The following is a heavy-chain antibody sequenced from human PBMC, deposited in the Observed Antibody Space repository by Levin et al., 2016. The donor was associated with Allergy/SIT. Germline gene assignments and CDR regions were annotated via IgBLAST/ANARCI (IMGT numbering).Heavy chain of an antibody. D-gene: IGHD2-2*01. Sequence: GESLKISCAASGFTFSSYAMSWVRQAPGKGLEWVSAISGSGATTFYADSVKGRSTISRDNSKNTLYLQMDSLRAEDTAVYYCAKPIHRYLVLEPAANRGAFDIWGQGTMVTVSS. CDR3: AKPIHRYLVLEPAANRGAFDI. V-gene: IGHV3-23*01. CDR1: GFTFSSYA. CDR2: ISGSGATT. J-gene: IGHJ3*02.